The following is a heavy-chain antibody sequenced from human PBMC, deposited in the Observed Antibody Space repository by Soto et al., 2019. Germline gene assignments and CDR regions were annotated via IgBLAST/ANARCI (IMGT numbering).Heavy chain of an antibody. J-gene: IGHJ4*02. CDR3: ARGHINSRYCSGGSCYSGRADY. V-gene: IGHV4-34*01. CDR1: GGSFSGYY. CDR2: INHSGST. D-gene: IGHD2-15*01. Sequence: SETLSLTCAVYGGSFSGYYWSWIRQPPGKGLEWIGEINHSGSTNYNPSLKSRVTISVDTSKNQFSLKLSSVTAADTAVYYCARGHINSRYCSGGSCYSGRADYWGQGTLVTVSS.